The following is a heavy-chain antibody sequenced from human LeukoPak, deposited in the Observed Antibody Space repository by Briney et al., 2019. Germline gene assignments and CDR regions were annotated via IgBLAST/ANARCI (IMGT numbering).Heavy chain of an antibody. CDR2: ISASGDNT. V-gene: IGHV3-23*01. CDR3: AKGGRRHYGDYVAF. D-gene: IGHD4-17*01. Sequence: GGSLRLSCDASGFTVNSYAMNWVRQAPGKGLEWVSVISASGDNTYYADSVKGRFTISRDDSKNTVYLQMNSLRADDTAVYHCAKGGRRHYGDYVAFWGQGALVTVSS. CDR1: GFTVNSYA. J-gene: IGHJ4*02.